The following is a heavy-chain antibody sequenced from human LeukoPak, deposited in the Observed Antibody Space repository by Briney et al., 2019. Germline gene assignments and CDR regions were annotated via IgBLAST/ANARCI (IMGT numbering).Heavy chain of an antibody. CDR2: ISPSDGNT. J-gene: IGHJ4*02. CDR1: GFTFSKYA. D-gene: IGHD1-26*01. V-gene: IGHV3-23*01. CDR3: AKDMGNYYFDY. Sequence: GGSLRLSCAASGFTFSKYAMSWVRQAPGKGLEWVSAISPSDGNTYYADSVKGRFTISRDNSKNTLYLQMNSLRAEDTAVYYCAKDMGNYYFDYWGQGTLVTVSS.